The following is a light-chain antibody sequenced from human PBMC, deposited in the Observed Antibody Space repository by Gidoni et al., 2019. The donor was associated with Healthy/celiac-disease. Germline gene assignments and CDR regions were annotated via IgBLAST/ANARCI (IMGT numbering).Light chain of an antibody. CDR2: WAS. Sequence: DIVMTQSPDSPAVSLGERATTNCKSSQSVLYSSNNKNYLAWYQQKPGQPPKLLIYWASTRESGVPDRFSGSGSGTDFTLTISSLQAEDVAVYYCQQYYSTPYTFGQGIKLEIK. CDR3: QQYYSTPYT. CDR1: QSVLYSSNNKNY. V-gene: IGKV4-1*01. J-gene: IGKJ2*01.